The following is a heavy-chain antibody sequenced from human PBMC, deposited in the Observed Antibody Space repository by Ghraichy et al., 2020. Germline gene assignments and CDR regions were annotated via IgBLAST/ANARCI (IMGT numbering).Heavy chain of an antibody. V-gene: IGHV3-30*02. Sequence: GESLNISCAASGFTFSSYGMHWVRQAPGKGLEWVAFIRYDGSNKYYADSVKGRFTISRDNSKNTLYLQMNSLRAEDTAVYYCAKGGDCGGDCSLDVWGKGTTVTVSS. CDR2: IRYDGSNK. D-gene: IGHD2-21*02. J-gene: IGHJ6*04. CDR3: AKGGDCGGDCSLDV. CDR1: GFTFSSYG.